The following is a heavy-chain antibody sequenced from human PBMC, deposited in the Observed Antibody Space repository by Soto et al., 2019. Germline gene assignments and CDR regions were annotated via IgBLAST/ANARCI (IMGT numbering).Heavy chain of an antibody. Sequence: GGSLRLSCAASGFTFSSYWMHWVRQAPGKGLVWVSRINSDGSSISYADSVKGRFTISRDNAKNTLYLQMNSLRAEDTAVYYCARAPPSIQLWSHSLSYSLDYYYYGMDVWGQGTTVTVSS. CDR2: INSDGSSI. CDR1: GFTFSSYW. J-gene: IGHJ6*02. CDR3: ARAPPSIQLWSHSLSYSLDYYYYGMDV. D-gene: IGHD5-18*01. V-gene: IGHV3-74*01.